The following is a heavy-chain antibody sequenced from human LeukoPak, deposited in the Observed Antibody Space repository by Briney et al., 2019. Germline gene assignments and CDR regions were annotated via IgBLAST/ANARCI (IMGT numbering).Heavy chain of an antibody. V-gene: IGHV1-18*04. CDR3: ARGSDLFHCSSTSCYQPLDY. CDR1: GYTFTGYY. D-gene: IGHD2-2*01. CDR2: ISAYNGNT. J-gene: IGHJ4*02. Sequence: ASVKVSCKASGYTFTGYYMHWVRQAPGQGLEWMGWISAYNGNTNYAQKLQGRVTMTTDTSTSTAYMELRSLRSDDTAVYYCARGSDLFHCSSTSCYQPLDYWGQGTLVTVSS.